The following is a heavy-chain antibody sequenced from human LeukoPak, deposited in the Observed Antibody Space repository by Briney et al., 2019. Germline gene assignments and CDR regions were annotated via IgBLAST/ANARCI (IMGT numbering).Heavy chain of an antibody. V-gene: IGHV3-7*01. J-gene: IGHJ4*01. Sequence: GGSLRLSCAASGFTFSSYWMSWVRQAPGKGLEWVANIKQDGSEKYYVDSVKGRFTISRDNAKNSLYLQMNSLRAEDTAVYYCARVGDIVVVPAPFDYWGQEPWSPSPQ. CDR3: ARVGDIVVVPAPFDY. CDR2: IKQDGSEK. D-gene: IGHD2-2*01. CDR1: GFTFSSYW.